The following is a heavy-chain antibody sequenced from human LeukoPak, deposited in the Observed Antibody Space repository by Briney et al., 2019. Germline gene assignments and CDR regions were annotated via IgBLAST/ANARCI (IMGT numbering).Heavy chain of an antibody. CDR1: GFTFGDYA. J-gene: IGHJ4*02. D-gene: IGHD4-11*01. CDR3: TRVLVRTTDYYFDY. CDR2: IRTKAYGGTT. Sequence: GGSLRLSCTASGFTFGDYAMSWVRQAPGKGLEWVGFIRTKAYGGTTEYAASVKNKFTISRDDSKSIAYLQMNSLKTEDTAVYFCTRVLVRTTDYYFDYWGQGTLVTVSS. V-gene: IGHV3-49*04.